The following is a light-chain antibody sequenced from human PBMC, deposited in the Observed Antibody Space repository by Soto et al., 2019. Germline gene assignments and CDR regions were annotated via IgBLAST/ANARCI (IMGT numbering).Light chain of an antibody. Sequence: QSALTQPASVSGSPGQSITISCTGTSSDVGSYDLVSRYQQYPGKAPKLMIYEGSKRPSGVSNRFSGSKSGNTASLTISGLQAEDEADYYCCSYAGSSTAVFGGGTKLTVL. V-gene: IGLV2-23*01. CDR2: EGS. CDR3: CSYAGSSTAV. CDR1: SSDVGSYDL. J-gene: IGLJ2*01.